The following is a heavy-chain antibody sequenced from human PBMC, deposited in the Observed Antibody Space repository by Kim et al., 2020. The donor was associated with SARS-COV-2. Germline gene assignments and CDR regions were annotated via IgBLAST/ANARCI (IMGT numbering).Heavy chain of an antibody. CDR2: ITPSGDLA. Sequence: SVKVSCKAFGDSFSTYTINWVRQAPGQGLEWMGRITPSGDLANYAQRFQGRVTITADKSTSTVYMELSSLSRDDTAVYYCARDWPARGLNWFDPWGQGT. CDR1: GDSFSTYT. CDR3: ARDWPARGLNWFDP. V-gene: IGHV1-69*04. D-gene: IGHD6-6*01. J-gene: IGHJ5*02.